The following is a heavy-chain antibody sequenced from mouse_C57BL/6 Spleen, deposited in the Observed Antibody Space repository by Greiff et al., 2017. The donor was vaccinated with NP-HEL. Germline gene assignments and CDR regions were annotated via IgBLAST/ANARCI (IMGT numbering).Heavy chain of an antibody. CDR3: VVYYDDEGGFAD. CDR2: IHPSDSDT. Sequence: VQLQQPGAELVKPGASVKVSCKASGYTFTSYWMHWVKQRPGQGLEWIGRIHPSDSDTNYNQKFKGKATLTVAKSSSTAYMQLSSLTDEDSTVYYGVVYYDDEGGFADWGKGALVTVST. V-gene: IGHV1-74*01. CDR1: GYTFTSYW. J-gene: IGHJ3*01. D-gene: IGHD2-4*01.